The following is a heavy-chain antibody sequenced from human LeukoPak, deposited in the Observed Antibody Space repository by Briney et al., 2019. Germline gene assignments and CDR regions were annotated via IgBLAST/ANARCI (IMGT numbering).Heavy chain of an antibody. D-gene: IGHD5-24*01. CDR3: ARLLREMATAFDY. V-gene: IGHV1-2*02. CDR2: INPNSGGT. J-gene: IGHJ4*02. CDR1: GYTFTGYY. Sequence: ASVKVSCKASGYTFTGYYMHWVRQAPGQGLEWMGWINPNSGGTNYAQKFQGRVTMTRDTSISTAYMKLSRLRSDDTAVYYCARLLREMATAFDYWGQGTLVTVSS.